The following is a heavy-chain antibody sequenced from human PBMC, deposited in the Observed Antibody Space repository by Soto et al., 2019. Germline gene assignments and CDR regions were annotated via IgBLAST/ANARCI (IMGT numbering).Heavy chain of an antibody. D-gene: IGHD6-19*01. CDR1: GFTFSNYA. CDR2: ISGSGGTT. J-gene: IGHJ4*02. V-gene: IGHV3-23*01. Sequence: GGSLRLSCVSSGFTFSNYAMSLVRQAPGKGLEWVSGISGSGGTTYYADSVKGRFTISRDNSKNTLFLQMNSLRAGDAAVYYCAKDPQQWLTISDYWGQGALVTVSS. CDR3: AKDPQQWLTISDY.